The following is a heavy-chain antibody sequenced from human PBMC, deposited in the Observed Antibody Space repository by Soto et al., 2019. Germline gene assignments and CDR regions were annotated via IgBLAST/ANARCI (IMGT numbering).Heavy chain of an antibody. J-gene: IGHJ3*02. CDR1: GGSISISNW. V-gene: IGHV4-4*02. CDR2: IYHSGNA. Sequence: SETLSLTCYVSGGSISISNWWSWFLQSPGKGLNWIAEIYHSGNANYDPSLRSRLTISVDRSKNQFSLKLTSVTASDTAVYYCARLRRTPNDAFDIWGPGTMVTVSS. CDR3: ARLRRTPNDAFDI.